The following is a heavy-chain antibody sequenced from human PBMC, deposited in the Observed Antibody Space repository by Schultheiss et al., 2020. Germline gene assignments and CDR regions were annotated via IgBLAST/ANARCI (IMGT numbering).Heavy chain of an antibody. Sequence: GGSLRLSCKASGYTFTSYDINWVRQATGQGLEWMGWMNPNSGNTGYAQKFQGRVTMTRNTSISTAYMELSSLRSEDTAVYYCARSLRYGDYIPYWGQGTLVTVSS. CDR1: GYTFTSYD. V-gene: IGHV1-8*01. J-gene: IGHJ4*02. CDR3: ARSLRYGDYIPY. D-gene: IGHD4-17*01. CDR2: MNPNSGNT.